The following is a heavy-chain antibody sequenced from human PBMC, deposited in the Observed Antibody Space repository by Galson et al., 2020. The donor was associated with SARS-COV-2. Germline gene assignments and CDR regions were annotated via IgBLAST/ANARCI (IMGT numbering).Heavy chain of an antibody. CDR2: IIPIFGTA. CDR1: GGTFSSYA. D-gene: IGHD3-22*01. CDR3: ARDDYYDSSGYYHHAFDI. V-gene: IGHV1-69*06. J-gene: IGHJ3*02. Sequence: SVKVSCKASGGTFSSYAISWVRQAPGQGLEWMGGIIPIFGTANYAQKFQGRVTITADKSTSTAYMELSSLRSEDTAVYYCARDDYYDSSGYYHHAFDIWGQGTMVTVSS.